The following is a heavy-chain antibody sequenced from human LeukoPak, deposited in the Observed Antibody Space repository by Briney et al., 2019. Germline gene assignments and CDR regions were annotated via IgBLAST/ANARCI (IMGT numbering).Heavy chain of an antibody. CDR2: ISSSGSTI. D-gene: IGHD5-12*01. CDR3: ARDPGRWLRYYYYMDV. V-gene: IGHV3-48*04. CDR1: GFTFSNYS. Sequence: GGSLRLSCAASGFTFSNYSMSWVRQAPGKGLEWVSYISSSGSTIYYADSVKGRFTISRDNAKNSLYLQMNSLRAEATAVYYFARDPGRWLRYYYYMDVWGKGTTVTISS. J-gene: IGHJ6*03.